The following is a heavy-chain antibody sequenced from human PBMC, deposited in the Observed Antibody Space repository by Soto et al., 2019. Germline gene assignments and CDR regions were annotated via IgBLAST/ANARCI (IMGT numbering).Heavy chain of an antibody. CDR1: GGSISSYY. J-gene: IGHJ4*02. CDR2: IYYSGST. Sequence: SETLSLTCPVSGGSISSYYWSWIRQPPGKGLEWIGYIYYSGSTNYNPSLKSRVTISVDTSKNQFSLKLSSVTAADTAVYYCARRDIAFDYWGQGTLVTVSS. V-gene: IGHV4-59*08. CDR3: ARRDIAFDY. D-gene: IGHD2-15*01.